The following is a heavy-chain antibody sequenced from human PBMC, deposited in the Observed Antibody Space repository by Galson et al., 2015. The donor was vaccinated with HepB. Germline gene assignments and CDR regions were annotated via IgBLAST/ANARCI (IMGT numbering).Heavy chain of an antibody. V-gene: IGHV3-23*01. CDR1: GFSFSTYT. CDR3: AKDRVPDSRWNIDY. J-gene: IGHJ4*02. D-gene: IGHD1/OR15-1a*01. CDR2: IYGSGSSK. Sequence: SLRLSCAGSGFSFSTYTINWVRQAPGKGLEWVSGIYGSGSSKFYADSVKGRFATSRDNSKDTVYLQMNSLRAEDTALYYCAKDRVPDSRWNIDYWGQGTMVIVSS.